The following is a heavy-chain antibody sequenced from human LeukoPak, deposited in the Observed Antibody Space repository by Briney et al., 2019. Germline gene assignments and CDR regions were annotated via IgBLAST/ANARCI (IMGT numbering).Heavy chain of an antibody. D-gene: IGHD6-19*01. V-gene: IGHV3-7*01. J-gene: IGHJ3*02. Sequence: GGSLRLSCSAFSGFWMSWVRQAPGMGLEWVANINQDGSKTYYMDSVRGRFTIARDNAKGSFYLQMNSLRAEDTALYYCARAYSSGWDDAFDMWGQGTMVTVSS. CDR2: INQDGSKT. CDR3: ARAYSSGWDDAFDM. CDR1: SGFW.